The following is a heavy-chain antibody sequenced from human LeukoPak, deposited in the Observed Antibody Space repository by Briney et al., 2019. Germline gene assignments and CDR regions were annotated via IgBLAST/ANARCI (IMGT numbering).Heavy chain of an antibody. CDR3: ARTHTYYYDSPFDP. D-gene: IGHD3-22*01. J-gene: IGHJ5*02. Sequence: TSETLSLTCTVSGGSISSGSYYWSWIRQPPGKGLEWIGYIYYSGSTNYNPSLKSRVSISVDTSKNQFSLKLSSVTAADTAVYYCARTHTYYYDSPFDPWGQGTLVTVSS. CDR2: IYYSGST. V-gene: IGHV4-61*01. CDR1: GGSISSGSYY.